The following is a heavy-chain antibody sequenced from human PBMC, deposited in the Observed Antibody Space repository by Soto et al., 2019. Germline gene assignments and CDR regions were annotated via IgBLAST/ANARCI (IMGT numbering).Heavy chain of an antibody. D-gene: IGHD6-19*01. CDR1: GYGFTAYG. Sequence: QVQLVQSGAEVKKPGASVKVSCKTSGYGFTAYGITWVRQAPGQGFEWMGRTTTYNGNTKYAQKVQGRVTMTTDTSTSTAYMELRSLRFDETAVYYCARDNGQWLVGWGQGTLVTVSS. CDR2: TTTYNGNT. V-gene: IGHV1-18*01. CDR3: ARDNGQWLVG. J-gene: IGHJ4*02.